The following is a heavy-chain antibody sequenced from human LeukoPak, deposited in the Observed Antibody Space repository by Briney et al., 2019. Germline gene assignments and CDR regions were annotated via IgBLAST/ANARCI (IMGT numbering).Heavy chain of an antibody. CDR3: GKSEVTIPDSH. V-gene: IGHV3-30*02. CDR2: IRYDGSEK. J-gene: IGHJ4*02. CDR1: GFTFSRHG. Sequence: GGSLRLSCAASGFTFSRHGMHWVRQAPGKGLEWVTFIRYDGSEKFYADSVKGRFTISRDNAKNSLYLQMNSLRVEDTAVYYCGKSEVTIPDSHWGQGTPVTVSS. D-gene: IGHD2-21*02.